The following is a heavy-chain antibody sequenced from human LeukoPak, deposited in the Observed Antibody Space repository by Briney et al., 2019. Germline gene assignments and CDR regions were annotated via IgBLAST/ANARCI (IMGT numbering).Heavy chain of an antibody. CDR1: GYTLTELS. D-gene: IGHD6-19*01. J-gene: IGHJ4*01. Sequence: ASVKVSCKVSGYTLTELSMHRVRQAPGKGLEWMGGFDPEDGETIYAQKFQGRVTMTEDTSTDTAYMELSSLRSEDTAVYYCATRHSSGWYEAFDYWGQGTLVTVSS. CDR3: ATRHSSGWYEAFDY. V-gene: IGHV1-24*01. CDR2: FDPEDGET.